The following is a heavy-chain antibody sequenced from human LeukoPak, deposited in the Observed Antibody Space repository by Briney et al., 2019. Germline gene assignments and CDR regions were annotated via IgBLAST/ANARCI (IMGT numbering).Heavy chain of an antibody. Sequence: GGSLRLSCAASGFTFNNYNMNWVRQAPGKGLEWVSSISSSSSYIYYADSVKGRFTISRDNAKNSLYLQMNSLRAEDTAVYYCARVNSELELSWGQGTLVTVSS. CDR3: ARVNSELELS. CDR1: GFTFNNYN. CDR2: ISSSSSYI. D-gene: IGHD1-26*01. V-gene: IGHV3-21*01. J-gene: IGHJ5*02.